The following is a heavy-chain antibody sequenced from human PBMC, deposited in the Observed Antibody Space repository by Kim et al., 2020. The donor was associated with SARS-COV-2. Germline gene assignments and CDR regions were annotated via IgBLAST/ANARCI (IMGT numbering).Heavy chain of an antibody. CDR1: GFTFSSYA. CDR3: EKCPNWNVKRFDP. J-gene: IGHJ5*02. CDR2: ISGSGGST. Sequence: GGSLRLSCAASGFTFSSYAMSWVRQAPGKGLEWVSAISGSGGSTHDADSAKGRFTISRDNSKNTMYLQKNSLRAEDTAVYYCEKCPNWNVKRFDPCGQGTLVAVSS. D-gene: IGHD1-1*01. V-gene: IGHV3-23*01.